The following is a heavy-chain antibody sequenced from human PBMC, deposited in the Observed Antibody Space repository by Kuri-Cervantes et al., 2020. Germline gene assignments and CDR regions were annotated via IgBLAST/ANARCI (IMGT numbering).Heavy chain of an antibody. CDR1: GGSISSYS. CDR2: IYYSGST. J-gene: IGHJ6*02. D-gene: IGHD3-16*02. CDR3: ARIHYDYVWGSYRSAHLNYYFYYGMDV. Sequence: LRPACTVSGGSISSYSGSWIRQPPGKGLEWIGYIYYSGSTNYNPSLKSRVPISVDTSKNQFSLKLSSVTAADTAVYYCARIHYDYVWGSYRSAHLNYYFYYGMDVWGQGTTVTVSS. V-gene: IGHV4-59*01.